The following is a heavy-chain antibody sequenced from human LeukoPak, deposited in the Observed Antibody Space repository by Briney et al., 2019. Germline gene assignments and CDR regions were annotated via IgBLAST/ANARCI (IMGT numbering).Heavy chain of an antibody. Sequence: NASETLSLTCTVSGGSISSCSYYWGWIRQPPGKGLEWIGSIYYSGSTYYNPSLKSRVTISVDTSKNQFSLKLSSVTAADTAVYYCARFIAARPFDYWGQGTLVTVSS. CDR1: GGSISSCSYY. CDR3: ARFIAARPFDY. D-gene: IGHD6-6*01. J-gene: IGHJ4*02. CDR2: IYYSGST. V-gene: IGHV4-39*01.